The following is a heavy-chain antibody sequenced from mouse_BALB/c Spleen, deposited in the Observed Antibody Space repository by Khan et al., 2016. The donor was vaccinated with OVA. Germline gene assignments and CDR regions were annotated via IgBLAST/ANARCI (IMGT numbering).Heavy chain of an antibody. J-gene: IGHJ4*01. Sequence: EVELVESGGGVVKPGGSLKLSCSASGFTFSSYAMSWVRQTPEKRLEWVATISSGGHYTFYPDSVKGRFTISRDSAKNTLYLQMSSLTSEDTAMYYCARYLVGYYAMDYWGQGTSVTVSS. D-gene: IGHD2-2*01. V-gene: IGHV5-9-3*01. CDR3: ARYLVGYYAMDY. CDR2: ISSGGHYT. CDR1: GFTFSSYA.